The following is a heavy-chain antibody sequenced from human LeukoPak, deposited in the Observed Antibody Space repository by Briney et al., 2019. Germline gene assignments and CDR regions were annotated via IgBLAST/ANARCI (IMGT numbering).Heavy chain of an antibody. V-gene: IGHV1-18*01. D-gene: IGHD1-26*01. J-gene: IGHJ3*02. Sequence: GASVKVSCKAAGYTFTSYGVSWVRQAPGQGLEWMGWISAYKGNTNYAQKFQGRVTITADKSTSTAYMELSSLRSEDTAVYYCALYSRPLARRRWELHHDAFDIWGQGTMVTVSS. CDR2: ISAYKGNT. CDR1: GYTFTSYG. CDR3: ALYSRPLARRRWELHHDAFDI.